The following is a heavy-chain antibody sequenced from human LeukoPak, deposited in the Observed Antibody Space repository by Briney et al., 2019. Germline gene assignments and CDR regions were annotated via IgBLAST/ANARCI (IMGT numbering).Heavy chain of an antibody. CDR2: ISGTGDST. CDR1: GFTFSGYA. Sequence: PGGSLRLSCEVSGFTFSGYAMTWVRQPPGKGLEKVSAISGTGDSTFCADSVRGRFTISRDNSKNTLFLQMSSLRAEDTAVYYCATSLVGTKGPLDDWGQGTLVTVSS. D-gene: IGHD2-8*02. V-gene: IGHV3-23*01. CDR3: ATSLVGTKGPLDD. J-gene: IGHJ4*02.